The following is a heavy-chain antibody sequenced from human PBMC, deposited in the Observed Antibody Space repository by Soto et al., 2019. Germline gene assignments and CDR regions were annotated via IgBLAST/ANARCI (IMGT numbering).Heavy chain of an antibody. D-gene: IGHD6-13*01. Sequence: PGGSLRLSCAASGFTFSSYGMNWVRQAPGKGLEWVSAIVGSGDTTYYADSVKGRFTISRDNSKSTLYLHMNSLRAEDTAVYYCARPSPTSSWFFDSWGQGTLVTVSS. CDR1: GFTFSSYG. V-gene: IGHV3-23*01. J-gene: IGHJ4*02. CDR2: IVGSGDTT. CDR3: ARPSPTSSWFFDS.